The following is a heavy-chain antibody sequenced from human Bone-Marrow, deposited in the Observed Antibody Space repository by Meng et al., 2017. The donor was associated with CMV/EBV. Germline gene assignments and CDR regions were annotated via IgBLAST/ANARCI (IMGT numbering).Heavy chain of an antibody. J-gene: IGHJ4*02. Sequence: GSLRLSCAVYGGSFSGYYWSWIRQPPGKGPEWIGEINHSGSTNYNPSLKSRVTISVDTSKNQFSLKLSSVTAADTAVYYCARGGGRSRSGSYSVDYWGQGTLVTVSS. V-gene: IGHV4-34*01. CDR1: GGSFSGYY. CDR2: INHSGST. CDR3: ARGGGRSRSGSYSVDY. D-gene: IGHD1-26*01.